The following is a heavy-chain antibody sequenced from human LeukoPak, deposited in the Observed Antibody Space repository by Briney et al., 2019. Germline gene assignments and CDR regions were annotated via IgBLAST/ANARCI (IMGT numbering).Heavy chain of an antibody. CDR3: AREKYELNGDYDYYFDY. D-gene: IGHD4-17*01. Sequence: GGSLRLSCAASGFTFSSYSMNWVRQAPGKGLEWVSYISSSSSTIYYADSVKGRFTISRDNAKNSLYLQMNSLRAEDTAVYYCAREKYELNGDYDYYFDYWGQGTLVTVSS. CDR2: ISSSSSTI. V-gene: IGHV3-48*04. CDR1: GFTFSSYS. J-gene: IGHJ4*02.